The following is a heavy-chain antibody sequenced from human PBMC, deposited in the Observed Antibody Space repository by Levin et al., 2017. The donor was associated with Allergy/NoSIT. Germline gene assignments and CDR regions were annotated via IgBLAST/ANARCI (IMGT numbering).Heavy chain of an antibody. V-gene: IGHV3-30-3*01. D-gene: IGHD3-9*01. CDR3: ARAYYDILTGYYDY. J-gene: IGHJ4*02. CDR2: ISYDGSNK. CDR1: GFTFSSYA. Sequence: QPGGSLRLSCAASGFTFSSYAMHWVRQAPGKGLEWVAVISYDGSNKYYADSVKGRFTISRDNSKNTLYLQMNSLRAEDTAVYYCARAYYDILTGYYDYWGQGTLVTVSS.